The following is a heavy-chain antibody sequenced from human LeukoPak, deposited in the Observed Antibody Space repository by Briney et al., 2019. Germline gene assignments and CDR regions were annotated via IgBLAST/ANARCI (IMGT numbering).Heavy chain of an antibody. CDR3: AKSYYYHSGSFDY. D-gene: IGHD3-10*01. CDR2: FSSDGRST. Sequence: GGSLRLSCVASGFTFSNYGMNWVRQAPGKGLEWVAVFSSDGRSTFYAENVQGRFTLSRDNSKNTLSLQMNSLRAEDTAVYYCAKSYYYHSGSFDYWGEGTLVTVSS. J-gene: IGHJ4*02. CDR1: GFTFSNYG. V-gene: IGHV3-30*18.